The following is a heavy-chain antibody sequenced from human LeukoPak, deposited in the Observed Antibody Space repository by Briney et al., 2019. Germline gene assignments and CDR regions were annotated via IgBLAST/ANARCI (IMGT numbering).Heavy chain of an antibody. D-gene: IGHD3-22*01. CDR3: ARTTDDSSGYSDY. CDR1: GGSISGYY. Sequence: SETLSLTCAVSGGSISGYYCSWIRQPPGKGLEYIGYINYSGSTNYNPSLKSRVTISVDTSKNQFSLKLSSLTPADTAVYYCARTTDDSSGYSDYWGQGTLVTVSS. J-gene: IGHJ4*02. V-gene: IGHV4-59*01. CDR2: INYSGST.